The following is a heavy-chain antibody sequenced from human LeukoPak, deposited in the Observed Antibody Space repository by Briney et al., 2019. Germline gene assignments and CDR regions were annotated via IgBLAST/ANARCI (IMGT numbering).Heavy chain of an antibody. Sequence: PGGSLRLSCAASGFTFSSYWMSWVRQAPGKGLEWVANIKQDGSEKYYVDSVKGRFTISRDNAKNSLYLQMNSPRAEDTAVYYCASGVEPRAYYYYGMDVWGQGTTVTVSS. D-gene: IGHD1-26*01. CDR3: ASGVEPRAYYYYGMDV. J-gene: IGHJ6*02. V-gene: IGHV3-7*01. CDR1: GFTFSSYW. CDR2: IKQDGSEK.